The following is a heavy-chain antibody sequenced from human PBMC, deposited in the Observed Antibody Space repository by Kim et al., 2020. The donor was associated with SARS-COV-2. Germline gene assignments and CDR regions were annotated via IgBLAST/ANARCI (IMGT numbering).Heavy chain of an antibody. CDR3: ARGVNDVLSAKYSPPFDN. J-gene: IGHJ4*02. Sequence: GGSLRLSCVGSGFTFSDYYMTWIRQAPGKGLEWISYVNGRGDIIYYADSVKGRFTVSRDNAKNSLYLQMTSLRAEDTAVYYCARGVNDVLSAKYSPPFDNWGQGTLVTVSS. CDR2: VNGRGDII. CDR1: GFTFSDYY. V-gene: IGHV3-11*01. D-gene: IGHD3-3*01.